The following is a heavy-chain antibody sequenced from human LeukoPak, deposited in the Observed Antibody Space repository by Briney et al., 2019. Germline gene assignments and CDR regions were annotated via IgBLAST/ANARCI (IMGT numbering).Heavy chain of an antibody. CDR1: GFTFSSYW. D-gene: IGHD3-22*01. V-gene: IGHV3-7*03. Sequence: PGGSLRLSCAASGFTFSSYWMSWVRQAPGKGLEWVANIKKDGSEKYYVDSVKGRFTISRDNSKNTLYLQMNSLRAEDTAVYYCAKDLKVLHYYDSSGLDYWGQGTLVTVSS. J-gene: IGHJ4*02. CDR2: IKKDGSEK. CDR3: AKDLKVLHYYDSSGLDY.